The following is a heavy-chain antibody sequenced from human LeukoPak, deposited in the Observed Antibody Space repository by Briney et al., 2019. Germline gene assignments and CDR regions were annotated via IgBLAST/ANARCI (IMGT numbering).Heavy chain of an antibody. J-gene: IGHJ4*02. CDR2: INHSGSP. CDR3: ARHPPLYSSSPDYFDY. D-gene: IGHD6-13*01. CDR1: GGSFSGYY. Sequence: PSETLSLTCAVYGGSFSGYYWSWIRQPPGKGLEWIGEINHSGSPNYNPSLKSRVTISVDTSKNQFSLKLSSVTAVDTAVYYCARHPPLYSSSPDYFDYWGQGSLVTVSS. V-gene: IGHV4-34*01.